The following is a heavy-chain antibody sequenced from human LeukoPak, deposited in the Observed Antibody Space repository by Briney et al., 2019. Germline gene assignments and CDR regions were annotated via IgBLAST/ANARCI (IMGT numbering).Heavy chain of an antibody. CDR1: GFTFSNYA. J-gene: IGHJ4*02. Sequence: GGSLRLSCTASGFTFSNYAMSWVRQAPGKGLEWVSATTSSGGSTYYADSVKGRSTISRDNSKNTLFLQMNSLRAEDTAVYYCAKGIAATGVGTFDYWGQGTLVTVSS. D-gene: IGHD6-13*01. V-gene: IGHV3-23*01. CDR2: TTSSGGST. CDR3: AKGIAATGVGTFDY.